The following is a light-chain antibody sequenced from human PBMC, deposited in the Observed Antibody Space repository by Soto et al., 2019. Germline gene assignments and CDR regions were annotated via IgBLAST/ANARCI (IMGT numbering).Light chain of an antibody. Sequence: EIVMTQSPATLSVSPGERATLSCRASQSVSSNLAWYQQKPGQAPRLLIYGASTRATGIPARFSGSGSGTEFTVTISSLQSEDFAVYYCQQYNNWPPGDTFGQGTRLEIK. CDR1: QSVSSN. CDR3: QQYNNWPPGDT. J-gene: IGKJ5*01. V-gene: IGKV3-15*01. CDR2: GAS.